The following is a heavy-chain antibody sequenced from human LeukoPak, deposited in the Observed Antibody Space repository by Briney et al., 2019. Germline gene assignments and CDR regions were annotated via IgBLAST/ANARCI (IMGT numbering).Heavy chain of an antibody. CDR2: INPNSGGT. CDR3: ARRYAYGAPFDY. CDR1: GYTFTGYY. J-gene: IGHJ4*02. Sequence: ASVKVSCKASGYTFTGYYMHWVRQAPGQGLEWMGWINPNSGGTNYAQKFQGRVTMTRDTSISTAYMELRRLKSDDTAVYYRARRYAYGAPFDYWGQGTLVTVSA. D-gene: IGHD4/OR15-4a*01. V-gene: IGHV1-2*02.